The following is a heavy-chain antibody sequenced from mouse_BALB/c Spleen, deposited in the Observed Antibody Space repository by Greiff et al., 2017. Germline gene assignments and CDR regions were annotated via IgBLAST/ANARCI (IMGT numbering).Heavy chain of an antibody. J-gene: IGHJ4*01. V-gene: IGHV1-31*01. CDR1: GYSFTGYY. CDR3: AKADGYYNYYAMDY. CDR2: INPYNGAT. D-gene: IGHD2-3*01. Sequence: VQLKESGPELVKPGASVKISCKASGYSFTGYYMHWVKQSHVKSLEWIGRINPYNGATSYNQNFKDKASLTVDKSSSTAYMELHSLTSEDSAVYYCAKADGYYNYYAMDYWGQGTLVTVSS.